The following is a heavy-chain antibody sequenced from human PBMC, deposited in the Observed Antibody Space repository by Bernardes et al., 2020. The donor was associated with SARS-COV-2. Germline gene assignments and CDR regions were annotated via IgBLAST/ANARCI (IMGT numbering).Heavy chain of an antibody. CDR3: ANFLLSGRLIAVAGCFDY. CDR2: ISGSGGST. Sequence: GGSLRLSCAASGFTFSSYAMSWVRQAPGKGLEWVSAISGSGGSTYYADSVKGRFTISRDNSKNTLYLQMNSLRAEDTAVYYCANFLLSGRLIAVAGCFDYWGQGTLVTVSS. V-gene: IGHV3-23*01. CDR1: GFTFSSYA. J-gene: IGHJ4*02. D-gene: IGHD6-19*01.